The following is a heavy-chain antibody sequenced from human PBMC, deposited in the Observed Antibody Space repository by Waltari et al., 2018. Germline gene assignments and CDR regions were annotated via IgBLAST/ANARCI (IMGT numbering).Heavy chain of an antibody. Sequence: EVQLVESGGGLVQPGGSLRLSCAASGFTVSSNYMSWVRQAPGKGLEWVSVIYSGGSTNYADSVKGRFTISRHNSKNTLYLQMNSLRAEDTAVYYGASSVGATLLGYWGQGTLVTVSS. J-gene: IGHJ4*02. CDR3: ASSVGATLLGY. V-gene: IGHV3-53*04. D-gene: IGHD1-26*01. CDR2: IYSGGST. CDR1: GFTVSSNY.